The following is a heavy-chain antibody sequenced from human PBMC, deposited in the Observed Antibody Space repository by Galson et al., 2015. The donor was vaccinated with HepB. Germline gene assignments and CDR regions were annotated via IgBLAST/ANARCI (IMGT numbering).Heavy chain of an antibody. V-gene: IGHV1-18*01. J-gene: IGHJ1*01. D-gene: IGHD2-2*01. CDR3: ARDPRYCSSTSCPKNFQH. CDR2: ISAYNGNT. CDR1: GNTFTRYG. Sequence: SVKVSCKASGNTFTRYGISWVRQAPGQGLEWMGWISAYNGNTNYAQKLQGRVTMTTDTSMSTAYMELRSLRSDDTAVYYCARDPRYCSSTSCPKNFQHWGQGTLVTVSS.